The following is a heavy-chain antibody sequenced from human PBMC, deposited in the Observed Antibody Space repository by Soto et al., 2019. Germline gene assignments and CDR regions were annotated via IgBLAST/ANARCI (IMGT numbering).Heavy chain of an antibody. Sequence: SETLSLTCAVSGGSISSGGYSWSWIRQPPGKGLEWIGYIYHSGSTYYNPSLKSRVTISVDRSKNQFSLKLSSVTAADTAVYYCARESYYYDSSGYYPMSDYWGQGTLVTVSS. D-gene: IGHD3-22*01. CDR2: IYHSGST. V-gene: IGHV4-30-2*01. CDR1: GGSISSGGYS. CDR3: ARESYYYDSSGYYPMSDY. J-gene: IGHJ4*02.